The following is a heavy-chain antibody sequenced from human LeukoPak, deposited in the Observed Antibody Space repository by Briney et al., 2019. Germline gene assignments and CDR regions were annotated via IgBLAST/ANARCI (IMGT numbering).Heavy chain of an antibody. CDR1: GGSISSYY. D-gene: IGHD2-15*01. Sequence: SETLSLTCTVSGGSISSYYWSWIRQPPGKGLKWIGYIYYSGSTNYNPSLKSRVTISVDTSKNQFSLKLSSVTAADTAVYYCARDLGGGHDYWGQGTLVTVSS. V-gene: IGHV4-59*01. CDR2: IYYSGST. CDR3: ARDLGGGHDY. J-gene: IGHJ4*02.